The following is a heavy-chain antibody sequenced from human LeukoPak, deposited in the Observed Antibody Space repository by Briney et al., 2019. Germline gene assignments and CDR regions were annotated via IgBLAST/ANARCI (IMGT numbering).Heavy chain of an antibody. CDR1: GFTFGDYA. J-gene: IGHJ3*02. CDR2: IRSKAYGGTT. D-gene: IGHD6-19*01. V-gene: IGHV3-49*03. CDR3: TTVFGYSSGWYFDAFDI. Sequence: GGSLRPSCTASGFTFGDYAMSWFRQTPGKGLEWVGFIRSKAYGGTTEYAASVKGRFTISRDDSKSIAYLQMNSLKTEDTAVYYCTTVFGYSSGWYFDAFDIWGQGTMVTVSS.